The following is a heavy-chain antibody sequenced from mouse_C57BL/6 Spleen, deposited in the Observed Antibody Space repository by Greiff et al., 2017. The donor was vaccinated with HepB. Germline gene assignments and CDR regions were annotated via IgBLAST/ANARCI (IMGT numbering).Heavy chain of an antibody. CDR2: ISSGGDYI. D-gene: IGHD2-1*01. J-gene: IGHJ3*01. CDR1: GFTFSSYA. V-gene: IGHV5-9-1*02. Sequence: EVKLMESGEGLVKPGGSLKLSCAASGFTFSSYAMSWVRQTPEKRLEWVAYISSGGDYIYYADTVKGRFTISRDNARNTLYLQMSSLKSEDTAMYYCTREIWYQGWFAYWGQGTLVTVSA. CDR3: TREIWYQGWFAY.